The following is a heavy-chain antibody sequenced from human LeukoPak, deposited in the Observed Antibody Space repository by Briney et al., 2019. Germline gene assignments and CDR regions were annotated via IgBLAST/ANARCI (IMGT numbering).Heavy chain of an antibody. J-gene: IGHJ4*02. CDR2: IHYGGSI. CDR1: GGSISNRDYY. Sequence: PSETLSLTCTVSGGSISNRDYYWGWIRQPPGKGLEWIGNIHYGGSIYYNPSLKSRVTISVDAPKNQFSLKLSSVTAADTAVYHCARVYYDSGTRWGQGTLVTVSS. V-gene: IGHV4-39*01. D-gene: IGHD3-10*01. CDR3: ARVYYDSGTR.